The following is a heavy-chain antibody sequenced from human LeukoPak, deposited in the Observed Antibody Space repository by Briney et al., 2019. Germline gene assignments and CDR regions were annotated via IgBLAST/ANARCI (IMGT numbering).Heavy chain of an antibody. V-gene: IGHV3-64*01. CDR1: GFTFSAHA. CDR3: AGVLGDKYGAVSDY. Sequence: GGSLRLSCAASGFTFSAHAMHWVRQAPGKGLEFVSAITSNGGTTYYANSVKGRFTISRDNSKNTLYLQMRSLRVEDMAVYYCAGVLGDKYGAVSDYWGQGTLVTVSS. CDR2: ITSNGGTT. D-gene: IGHD4-17*01. J-gene: IGHJ4*02.